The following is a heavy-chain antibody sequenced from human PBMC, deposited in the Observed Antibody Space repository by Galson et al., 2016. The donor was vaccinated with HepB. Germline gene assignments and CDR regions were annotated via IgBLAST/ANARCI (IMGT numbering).Heavy chain of an antibody. CDR1: GFTFNTFG. Sequence: SLRLSCAASGFTFNTFGMHWVRQAPGKGLEWVAVISYAGSQEYYADSVKGRFTISRDNSKNTLHLQMTSQRTEDTALYFCAKDLHDYVWGSHLYVYFGMDVWGQGATVTVYS. CDR3: AKDLHDYVWGSHLYVYFGMDV. CDR2: ISYAGSQE. J-gene: IGHJ6*02. D-gene: IGHD3-16*01. V-gene: IGHV3-30*18.